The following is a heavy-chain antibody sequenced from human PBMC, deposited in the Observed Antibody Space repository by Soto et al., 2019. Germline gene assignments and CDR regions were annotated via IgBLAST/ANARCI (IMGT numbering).Heavy chain of an antibody. J-gene: IGHJ4*02. Sequence: RASVKVSCKASGGTFSSYAISWVRQAPGQGLEWMGGIIPIFGTANYAQKFQGRVTITADESTSTAYMELSSLRSEDTAVYYCARGYYDSSGYYPYWGQGTLVTVSS. CDR3: ARGYYDSSGYYPY. CDR1: GGTFSSYA. V-gene: IGHV1-69*13. D-gene: IGHD3-22*01. CDR2: IIPIFGTA.